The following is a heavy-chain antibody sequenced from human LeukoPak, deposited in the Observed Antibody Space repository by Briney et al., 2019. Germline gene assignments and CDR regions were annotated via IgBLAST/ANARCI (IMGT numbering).Heavy chain of an antibody. CDR1: GYTFTSYD. V-gene: IGHV1-8*01. J-gene: IGHJ5*02. CDR2: MNPNSGNT. D-gene: IGHD6-13*01. CDR3: ARDKTSSSWYSDWFDP. Sequence: ASVKVSCKASGYTFTSYDINWVRQATGQGLEWMGWMNPNSGNTGYAQKFQGRVTMTRNTSISTAYVELSSLRSEDTAVYYCARDKTSSSWYSDWFDPWGQGTLVTVSS.